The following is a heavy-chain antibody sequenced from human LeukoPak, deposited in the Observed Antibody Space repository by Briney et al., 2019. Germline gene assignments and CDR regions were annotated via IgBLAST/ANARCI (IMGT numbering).Heavy chain of an antibody. CDR1: GYTFTSYY. D-gene: IGHD3-10*01. CDR2: INPSGGST. V-gene: IGHV1-46*01. Sequence: GASVKVSCKASGYTFTSYYMHWVRQAPGQGLEWMGIINPSGGSTSYAQKVQGRVTMTRDKSTSTVYMELSSLRSEDTAMYYCAVLLRTLQLLDFWGQGTLVTVAS. J-gene: IGHJ4*02. CDR3: AVLLRTLQLLDF.